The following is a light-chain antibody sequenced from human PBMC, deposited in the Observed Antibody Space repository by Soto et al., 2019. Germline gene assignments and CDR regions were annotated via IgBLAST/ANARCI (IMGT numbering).Light chain of an antibody. V-gene: IGKV1-5*03. J-gene: IGKJ1*01. CDR1: QSISVW. CDR3: QQYHSWA. CDR2: KAS. Sequence: DIQMTQSPSTLSASIGDRVTITCRANQSISVWLAWYQQKPGKAPKVLIYKASRLESGVPSRFSGSGSGTEFTLTITSLEPDDFATYYCQQYHSWAFGQGTKVDIK.